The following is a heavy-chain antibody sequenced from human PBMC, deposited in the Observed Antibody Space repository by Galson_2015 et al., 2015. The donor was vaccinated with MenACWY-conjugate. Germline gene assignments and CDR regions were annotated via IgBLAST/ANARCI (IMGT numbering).Heavy chain of an antibody. D-gene: IGHD2/OR15-2a*01. V-gene: IGHV4-61*08. CDR2: IYDTETT. CDR1: GGSASSSGYY. CDR3: AREFSY. J-gene: IGHJ4*02. Sequence: QVQLQESGPGLVKPSETLSLTCTVSGGSASSSGYYWTWIRQPPGKGLERIGLIYDTETTKYNPPLNGRVTISLDTSKNQGYLKLSSVTAADTAVYYCAREFSYWGQGTLVTVSS.